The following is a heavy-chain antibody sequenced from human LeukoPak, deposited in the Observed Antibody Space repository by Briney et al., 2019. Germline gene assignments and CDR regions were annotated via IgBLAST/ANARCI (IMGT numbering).Heavy chain of an antibody. CDR3: AKHAGYSSRPLDY. CDR1: GFTFSSYA. Sequence: GGSLRLSCAASGFTFSSYAMSWVRQAPGKGLAWVSAISGSGISTYYADSVKGRFTISRDNSKNTLYLQMNSLRAEDTAVYYCAKHAGYSSRPLDYWGQGTLVTVSS. J-gene: IGHJ4*02. D-gene: IGHD6-13*01. V-gene: IGHV3-23*01. CDR2: ISGSGIST.